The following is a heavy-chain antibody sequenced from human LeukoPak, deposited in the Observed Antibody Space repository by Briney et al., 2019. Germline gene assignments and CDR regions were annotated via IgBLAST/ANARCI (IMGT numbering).Heavy chain of an antibody. CDR3: ARGGVRDCSSTSCYHD. D-gene: IGHD2-2*01. CDR2: IYKDGST. CDR1: GFTVSSHY. Sequence: PGGSLRLSCAASGFTVSSHYMSWVRQAPGKGLEWVSVIYKDGSTYYAEFVKGRFTISRDTSKNTLFLQMISLRAEDTAAYYCARGGVRDCSSTSCYHDWGQGTLVTVSS. V-gene: IGHV3-66*01. J-gene: IGHJ4*02.